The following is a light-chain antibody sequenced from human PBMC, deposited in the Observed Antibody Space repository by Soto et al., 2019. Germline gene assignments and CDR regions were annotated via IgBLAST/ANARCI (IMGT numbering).Light chain of an antibody. V-gene: IGKV3-11*01. CDR1: QSVSKY. J-gene: IGKJ4*01. CDR2: DAS. Sequence: IVLTQSPATLSLSPGERATLSCRARQSVSKYLAWYQQKPGQAPRLLIHDASNRATGIPARFSGSGSGTDFTLTISSLEPEDFGVYYCQQRSNWPQITFGGGTKVEIK. CDR3: QQRSNWPQIT.